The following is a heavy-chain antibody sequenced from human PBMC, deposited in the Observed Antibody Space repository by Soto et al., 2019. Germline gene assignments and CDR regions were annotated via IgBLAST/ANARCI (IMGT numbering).Heavy chain of an antibody. Sequence: QVQLVQSGAEVKKPGASVKVSCKASGYTFTDYYIHWVRQAPGQGLDWMGWINPKSGGTNYAQMFQGRVTMTRDTSLSTVHMEVTRLRSDDTAVYYCAREAIVAGATTGMDVWGQGTTVTVSS. CDR1: GYTFTDYY. V-gene: IGHV1-2*02. J-gene: IGHJ6*02. CDR3: AREAIVAGATTGMDV. D-gene: IGHD1-26*01. CDR2: INPKSGGT.